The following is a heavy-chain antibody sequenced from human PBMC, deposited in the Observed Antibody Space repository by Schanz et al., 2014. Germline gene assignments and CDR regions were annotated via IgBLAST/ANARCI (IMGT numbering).Heavy chain of an antibody. CDR1: GFTFSDYW. D-gene: IGHD5-18*01. Sequence: EVQLLESGGGLVQPGGSLRLSCTASGFTFSDYWMSWVRQAPGKGPEWVSYIGNGGVTIYYADSVKGRFTISRDNSKNTLFLQMSSLRVDDMAVYYCGRAGTGMAGWYFELWGRGTLVTVSS. J-gene: IGHJ2*01. CDR3: GRAGTGMAGWYFEL. V-gene: IGHV3-48*01. CDR2: IGNGGVTI.